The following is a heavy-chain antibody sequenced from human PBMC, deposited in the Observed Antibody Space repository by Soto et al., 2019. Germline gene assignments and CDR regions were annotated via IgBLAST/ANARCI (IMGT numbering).Heavy chain of an antibody. Sequence: EVQLVESGGALVQPGGSLGLSCAASGFTFSSYWMHWVRQAPGKGLVWVSRLNSDGSTTDYADSVKGRFTISRDNAKNTLYLQMNSLRAEDTAVYYCARVLSGSYSGFDYWGQGTLVTVSS. D-gene: IGHD1-26*01. J-gene: IGHJ4*02. V-gene: IGHV3-74*01. CDR2: LNSDGSTT. CDR1: GFTFSSYW. CDR3: ARVLSGSYSGFDY.